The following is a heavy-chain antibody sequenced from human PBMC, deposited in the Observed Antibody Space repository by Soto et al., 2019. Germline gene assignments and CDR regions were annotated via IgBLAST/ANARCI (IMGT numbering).Heavy chain of an antibody. CDR2: ISSSGSFT. CDR3: ARGRLTYYYYGLDV. V-gene: IGHV3-11*06. D-gene: IGHD3-10*01. J-gene: IGHJ6*02. CDR1: GFTFSDHY. Sequence: QVQLVESGGGLVRPGGPLRLSCGASGFTFSDHYMSWIRQAPGKGLEWISYISSSGSFTNYADSVKGRFTISRDNGKKSLYLQMNNLTAADTALYYCARGRLTYYYYGLDVWGQGTTVTVS.